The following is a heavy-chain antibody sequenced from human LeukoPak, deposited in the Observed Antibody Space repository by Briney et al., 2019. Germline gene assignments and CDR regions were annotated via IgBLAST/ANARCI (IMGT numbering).Heavy chain of an antibody. V-gene: IGHV3-66*02. Sequence: GGSLRVSCAASGFTVSSNYMSWVRQAQGKGLEWVSVIYSGGSTYYADSVKGRFTISRDNSKNTLYLQMNSLRAEDTAVYYCARATWNDAAFDYWGQGTLVTVSS. J-gene: IGHJ4*02. CDR1: GFTVSSNY. CDR3: ARATWNDAAFDY. CDR2: IYSGGST. D-gene: IGHD1-1*01.